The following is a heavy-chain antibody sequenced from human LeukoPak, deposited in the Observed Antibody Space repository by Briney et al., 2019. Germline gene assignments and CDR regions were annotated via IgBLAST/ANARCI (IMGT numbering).Heavy chain of an antibody. V-gene: IGHV3-30*18. CDR2: ISYDGSNK. D-gene: IGHD1-26*01. Sequence: WRSLRLSCAASGFTFSSYGMHWVRQAPGKGLEWVAVISYDGSNKYYADSVKGRFTISRDNSKNTLYLQMNSLRAEDTAVYYCAKRVGAKPHDAFDIWGQGTMVTVSS. J-gene: IGHJ3*02. CDR3: AKRVGAKPHDAFDI. CDR1: GFTFSSYG.